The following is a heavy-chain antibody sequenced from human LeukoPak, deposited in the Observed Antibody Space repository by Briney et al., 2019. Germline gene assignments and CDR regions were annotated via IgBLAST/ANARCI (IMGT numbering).Heavy chain of an antibody. Sequence: GGSLRLSCAASGFTVSSTYMSWVRQAPGKGLQWVSTLYSGATTYDADSVRGRFTISRDNSKNTLYLQMNSLRAEDTAVYYCARDWCGGGSCYYFDHWGQGTLVTVSS. CDR2: LYSGATT. V-gene: IGHV3-53*01. CDR1: GFTVSSTY. CDR3: ARDWCGGGSCYYFDH. D-gene: IGHD2-15*01. J-gene: IGHJ4*02.